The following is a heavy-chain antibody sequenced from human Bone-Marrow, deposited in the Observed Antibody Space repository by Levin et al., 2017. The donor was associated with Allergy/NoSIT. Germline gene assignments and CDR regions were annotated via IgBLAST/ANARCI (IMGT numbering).Heavy chain of an antibody. D-gene: IGHD6-19*01. CDR2: IYYTGST. CDR3: ARGGAVADMWDDHHYYALDV. Sequence: SETLSLTCTVSGDSISSYYWSWIRQPPGKGLEWIGYIYYTGSTKYNPSLKSRVTISVDTSKDQLSLKLSSVTAADTAVYYCARGGAVADMWDDHHYYALDVWGQGTTVTVSS. J-gene: IGHJ6*02. V-gene: IGHV4-59*01. CDR1: GDSISSYY.